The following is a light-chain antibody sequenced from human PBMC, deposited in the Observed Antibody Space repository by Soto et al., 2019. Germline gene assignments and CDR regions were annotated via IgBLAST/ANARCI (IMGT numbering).Light chain of an antibody. CDR2: GSY. V-gene: IGKV3-15*01. Sequence: EIVMTQSPATLSVSPGERATLSCRASQSVSNNLAWYQQKPGQAPRLLIYGSYTRATGIPARFSGSGSGTEFTLTISSLQSEDFAVYYCQQYNNWPLTFGGGTKVGIK. J-gene: IGKJ4*01. CDR3: QQYNNWPLT. CDR1: QSVSNN.